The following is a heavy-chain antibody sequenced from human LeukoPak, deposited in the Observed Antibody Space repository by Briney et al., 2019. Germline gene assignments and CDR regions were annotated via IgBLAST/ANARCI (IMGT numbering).Heavy chain of an antibody. J-gene: IGHJ3*02. CDR1: GYTFTSYG. CDR3: ARPGKGDYYDSSGYYYTIDAFDI. CDR2: ISAYNGNT. V-gene: IGHV1-18*01. D-gene: IGHD3-22*01. Sequence: ASVKVSCKASGYTFTSYGISWVRQAPGQGLEWMGWISAYNGNTNYAQKLQGRVTMTTDTSTSTAYMELRSLRSDDTAVYYCARPGKGDYYDSSGYYYTIDAFDIWGHGTVVTVSS.